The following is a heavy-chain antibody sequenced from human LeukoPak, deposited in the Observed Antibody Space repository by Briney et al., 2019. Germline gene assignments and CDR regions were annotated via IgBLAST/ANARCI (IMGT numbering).Heavy chain of an antibody. CDR1: GFAFSTYS. CDR3: ARAYCGSDCYSYYYMDV. D-gene: IGHD2-21*02. CDR2: ILSTSSTI. V-gene: IGHV3-48*01. Sequence: GGSLRLSCAASGFAFSTYSMTCVRQAPGKGVEWVSYILSTSSTIYYADSVKGRFTISRDNARNSLFLQMHSLRAEDTAVYSCARAYCGSDCYSYYYMDVWGKGTAVTVSS. J-gene: IGHJ6*03.